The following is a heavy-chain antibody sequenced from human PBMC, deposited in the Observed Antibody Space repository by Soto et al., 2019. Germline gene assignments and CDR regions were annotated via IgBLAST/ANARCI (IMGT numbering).Heavy chain of an antibody. CDR1: GFIFSSYA. D-gene: IGHD2-15*01. CDR2: ISYDGNNK. J-gene: IGHJ6*02. V-gene: IGHV3-30-3*01. CDR3: ARAGCDGGSCYTLVGLRYGMDV. Sequence: QVQLVESGGGVVQPGRSLRLSCAASGFIFSSYAMYWVRQAPGKGLEWVAVISYDGNNKYYADSVKGRFTISRDNSRNTVYLQINSMRAEDSAVYYCARAGCDGGSCYTLVGLRYGMDVWGQGTTVTVSS.